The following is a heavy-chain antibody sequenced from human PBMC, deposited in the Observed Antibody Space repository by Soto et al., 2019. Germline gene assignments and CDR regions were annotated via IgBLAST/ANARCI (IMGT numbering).Heavy chain of an antibody. CDR3: ARDNSDWNYRFLDY. D-gene: IGHD1-7*01. V-gene: IGHV3-21*01. J-gene: IGHJ4*02. CDR2: ISSSSSYI. CDR1: GFTFSSYS. Sequence: GGSLRLSCAASGFTFSSYSMNWVRQAPGKGLEWVSSISSSSSYIYYADSVKGRFTISRDNAKNSLYLQMNSLRAEDTAVYYCARDNSDWNYRFLDYWGQGTLVTVSS.